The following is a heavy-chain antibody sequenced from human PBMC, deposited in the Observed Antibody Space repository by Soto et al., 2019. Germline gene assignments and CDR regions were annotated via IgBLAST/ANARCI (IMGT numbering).Heavy chain of an antibody. CDR2: VSGGGGST. Sequence: EVQLLESGGGLVQPGGSLRLSCAASGLTFSSYAMHWVRQAPGKGLEWVSGVSGGGGSTYYADSVKGRFTISRDKSKNTLYLQRNSLRAEDTAVYYRAKESSVYSSDHDAFDIWGEGTMVTVSS. J-gene: IGHJ3*02. CDR3: AKESSVYSSDHDAFDI. D-gene: IGHD5-18*01. V-gene: IGHV3-23*01. CDR1: GLTFSSYA.